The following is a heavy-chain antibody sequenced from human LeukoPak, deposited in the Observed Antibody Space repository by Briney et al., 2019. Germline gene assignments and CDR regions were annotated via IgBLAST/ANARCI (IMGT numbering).Heavy chain of an antibody. V-gene: IGHV3-43*01. CDR1: GFNFDRYT. CDR2: AGWAGGTT. CDR3: AKELDTMFFDY. J-gene: IGHJ4*02. Sequence: GGSLRLSCATTGFNFDRYTIHWVRQAPGKGLEWVSLAGWAGGTTYYSDSVRGRFTISRDSGKNSVYLQMNSLTTDDTAFYFCAKELDTMFFDYWGQGALVTVSS. D-gene: IGHD5-18*01.